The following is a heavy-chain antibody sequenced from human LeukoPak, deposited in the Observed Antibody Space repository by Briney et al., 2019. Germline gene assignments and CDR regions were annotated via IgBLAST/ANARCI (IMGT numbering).Heavy chain of an antibody. Sequence: AETLSLTCAVYGGSFSGYYWTWIRQTPEKGLEWIGEMNPSGSTNYNPSLKSRVTISVDTSKNQFSLELSSVTAADTAVYYCARGRQDVTMIVVVMTAVSYYLDVWGKGTTVTVS. CDR2: MNPSGST. J-gene: IGHJ6*03. V-gene: IGHV4-34*01. CDR3: ARGRQDVTMIVVVMTAVSYYLDV. CDR1: GGSFSGYY. D-gene: IGHD3-22*01.